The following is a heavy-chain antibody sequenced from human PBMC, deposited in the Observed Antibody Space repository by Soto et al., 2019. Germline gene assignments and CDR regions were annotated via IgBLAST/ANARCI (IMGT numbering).Heavy chain of an antibody. J-gene: IGHJ6*02. CDR1: GGTFSSYA. Sequence: QVQLVQSGAEVKKPGSSVKVSCKASGGTFSSYAISWVRQAPGQGLEWMGGIIPIFGTANYAQKFQGRVTITADESTSTAYMGLSSLRSEDTAVYYCARGPRYYYYYGMDVWGQGTTVTVSS. CDR3: ARGPRYYYYYGMDV. V-gene: IGHV1-69*12. CDR2: IIPIFGTA.